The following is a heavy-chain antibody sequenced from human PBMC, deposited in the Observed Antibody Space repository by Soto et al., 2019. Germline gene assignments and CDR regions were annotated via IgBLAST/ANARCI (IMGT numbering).Heavy chain of an antibody. CDR1: GYSFTDYH. CDR3: ARGDSTDCSNGVCSFFYNHDMDV. V-gene: IGHV1-2*04. D-gene: IGHD2-8*01. Sequence: GASVKVSCKASGYSFTDYHIHWVRQAPGQGLEWLGRINPKSGGTSTAQKFQGWVTMTTDTSISTASMELTRLTSDDAAIYYCARGDSTDCSNGVCSFFYNHDMDVWGQGTTVTVSS. CDR2: INPKSGGT. J-gene: IGHJ6*02.